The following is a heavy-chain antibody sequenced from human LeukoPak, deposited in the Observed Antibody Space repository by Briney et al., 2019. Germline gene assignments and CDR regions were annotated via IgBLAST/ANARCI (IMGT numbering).Heavy chain of an antibody. V-gene: IGHV1-69*13. CDR3: AIGYCSSTSCYPSGDFVY. CDR2: IIPIFGTA. CDR1: GGTFSSYA. D-gene: IGHD2-2*01. J-gene: IGHJ4*02. Sequence: SVKVSCKASGGTFSSYAISWVRQAPGQGLEWMGGIIPIFGTANYAQKFQGRVTITADESTSTAYMELSSLRSEDTAVYYCAIGYCSSTSCYPSGDFVYWGQGTLVTVFS.